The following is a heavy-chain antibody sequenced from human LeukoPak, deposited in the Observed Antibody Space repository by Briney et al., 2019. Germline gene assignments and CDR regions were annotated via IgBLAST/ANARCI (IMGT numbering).Heavy chain of an antibody. CDR2: INSDGSST. D-gene: IGHD4-17*01. V-gene: IGHV3-74*01. CDR1: GFTFSSYW. J-gene: IGHJ4*02. CDR3: ARDLGVTTWTGSSDY. Sequence: GGSLRLSCAASGFTFSSYWMHWVRQAPGKGLVWVSRINSDGSSTSYADSVKGRFTISRDNAKNSLYLQMNSLRDEDTAVYYCARDLGVTTWTGSSDYWGQGTLVTVSS.